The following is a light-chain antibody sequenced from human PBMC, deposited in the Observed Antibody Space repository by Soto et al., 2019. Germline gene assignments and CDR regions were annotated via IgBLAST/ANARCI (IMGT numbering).Light chain of an antibody. Sequence: EIVLTQSPGTLSLSPGERATLSCRASQSISSSYLAWYQQKPGQPPRLLMYDATNRATGIPPRFSGSGSGTDFTLTISRLEPEDFVVYYCQQYGSSITFGQGTRLEIK. V-gene: IGKV3-20*01. J-gene: IGKJ5*01. CDR1: QSISSSY. CDR2: DAT. CDR3: QQYGSSIT.